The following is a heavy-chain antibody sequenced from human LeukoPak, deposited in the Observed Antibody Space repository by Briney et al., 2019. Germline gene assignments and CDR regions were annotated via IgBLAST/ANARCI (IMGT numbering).Heavy chain of an antibody. CDR3: AKGARYSYGLPDY. J-gene: IGHJ4*02. Sequence: GGSLRLSCAASGFTFDDYAMHWVRQAPGKGLEWVSGISWNSGSIGYADSVKGRFTISRDNAKNSLYLQMNSLRAEDTALYYCAKGARYSYGLPDYWGQGTLVTVSS. V-gene: IGHV3-9*01. CDR2: ISWNSGSI. D-gene: IGHD5-18*01. CDR1: GFTFDDYA.